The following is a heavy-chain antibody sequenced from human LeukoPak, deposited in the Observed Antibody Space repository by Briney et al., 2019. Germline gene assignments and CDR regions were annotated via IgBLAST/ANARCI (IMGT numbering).Heavy chain of an antibody. J-gene: IGHJ4*02. CDR2: IYYSGST. CDR3: ARDSWGSGWYDY. CDR1: GGSISSYY. D-gene: IGHD6-19*01. V-gene: IGHV4-59*01. Sequence: PSETLSLTCTVSGGSISSYYWSRIRQPPGKGLEWIGYIYYSGSTNYNPSLKSRVTISVDTSKNQFSLKLSSVTAADTAVYYCARDSWGSGWYDYWGQGTLVTVSS.